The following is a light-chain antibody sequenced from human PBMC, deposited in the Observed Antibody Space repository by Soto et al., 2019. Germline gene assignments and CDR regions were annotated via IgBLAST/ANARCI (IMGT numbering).Light chain of an antibody. Sequence: QSALTQPASVSGSPGQSITISCTGTSSDVGGYNYVSWYQQHPGKAHKLMIYDVSNRPSGVSNRFSGSKSGNTASLTISGLQAEDEADYYCSSYTSSSTFYVFGTGTKVTVL. J-gene: IGLJ1*01. CDR2: DVS. CDR1: SSDVGGYNY. V-gene: IGLV2-14*01. CDR3: SSYTSSSTFYV.